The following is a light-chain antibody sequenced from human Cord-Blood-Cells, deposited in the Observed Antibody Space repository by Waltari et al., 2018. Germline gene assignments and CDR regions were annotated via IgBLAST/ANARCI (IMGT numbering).Light chain of an antibody. CDR1: QSVSSW. Sequence: DIQMTQSPSTLSASVGDRVPIPCRASQSVSSWLAWYQQKPGKAPKLLIYDASSLESGVPSRFSGSGSGTEFTLTISSLQPDDFATYYCQQYNSPWTFGQGTKVEIK. V-gene: IGKV1-5*01. CDR3: QQYNSPWT. J-gene: IGKJ1*01. CDR2: DAS.